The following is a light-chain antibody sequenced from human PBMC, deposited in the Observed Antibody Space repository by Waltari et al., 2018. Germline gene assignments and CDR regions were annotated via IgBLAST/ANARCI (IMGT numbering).Light chain of an antibody. CDR2: RND. CDR3: ASWDDSLSAYV. J-gene: IGLJ1*01. Sequence: QSVLTQPPSAPATPGQSVTISCSGSTSNLGNHYVSWYQQPLGAPPNLLVYRNDQRPSGVPDRFSGSKSDTSTSLTISGLRSEDEAEYYCASWDDSLSAYVFGTGTKVTVL. V-gene: IGLV1-47*01. CDR1: TSNLGNHY.